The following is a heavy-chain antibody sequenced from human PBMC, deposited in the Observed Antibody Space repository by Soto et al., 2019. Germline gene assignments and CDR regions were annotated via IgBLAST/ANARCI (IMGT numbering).Heavy chain of an antibody. CDR3: ARRESTGRSSTLDD. CDR1: GGSISSSSYY. J-gene: IGHJ4*02. CDR2: IYYSGST. D-gene: IGHD3-10*01. V-gene: IGHV4-39*01. Sequence: PSETLSLTCTVSGGSISSSSYYWGWIRQPPGKGLEWIGSIYYSGSTYYNPSLKSRVTISVDTSKNQFSLKLSSVTAADTAVYYCARRESTGRSSTLDDWGKGTLVTVSS.